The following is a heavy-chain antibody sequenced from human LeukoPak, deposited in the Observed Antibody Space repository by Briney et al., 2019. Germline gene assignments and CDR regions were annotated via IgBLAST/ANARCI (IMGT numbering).Heavy chain of an antibody. J-gene: IGHJ6*02. D-gene: IGHD2-15*01. Sequence: SETRSLTCTVSGGSISSGVYCWSWIRQRPGEGLQWIGYICSSGSAYYNASLKSRVSMSTDTSNNQFSLKLDSVTAADTAVYYCARDGGGSLHGMDVWGQGTTVTVSS. CDR1: GGSISSGVYC. CDR2: ICSSGSA. V-gene: IGHV4-31*03. CDR3: ARDGGGSLHGMDV.